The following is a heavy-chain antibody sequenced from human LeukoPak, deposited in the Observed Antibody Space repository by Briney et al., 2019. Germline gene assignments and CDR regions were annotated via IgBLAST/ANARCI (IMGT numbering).Heavy chain of an antibody. CDR1: EGTFSSYA. J-gene: IGHJ6*03. D-gene: IGHD3-10*01. CDR3: ARVGHGSGSYRLYYYYMDV. CDR2: IIPIFGTA. V-gene: IGHV1-69*13. Sequence: ASVKVSCKASEGTFSSYAISWVRQAPGQGLEWMGGIIPIFGTANYAQKFQGRVTITADESTSTAYMELSSLRSEDTAVYYCARVGHGSGSYRLYYYYMDVWGKGTTVTISS.